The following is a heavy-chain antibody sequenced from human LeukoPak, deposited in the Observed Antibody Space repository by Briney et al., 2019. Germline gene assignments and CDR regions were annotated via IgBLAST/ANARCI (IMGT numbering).Heavy chain of an antibody. J-gene: IGHJ4*02. CDR2: ISSSSSYI. Sequence: GGSLRLSCAASGFTFSSYSMNWVRQAPGKGLEWVSSISSSSSYIYYADSVKGRFTISRDNAKNSLYLQMNSLRTEDTAVYYCARDASRRVGATIPGFDYWGQGTLVTVSS. CDR1: GFTFSSYS. D-gene: IGHD1-26*01. V-gene: IGHV3-21*01. CDR3: ARDASRRVGATIPGFDY.